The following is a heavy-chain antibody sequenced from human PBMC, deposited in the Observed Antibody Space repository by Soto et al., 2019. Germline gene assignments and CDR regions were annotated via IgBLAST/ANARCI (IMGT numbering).Heavy chain of an antibody. CDR3: ARDWSRAYYPTWFDP. Sequence: QVRLQDSGPGLVKPSQTLSLTCTVSDGSISSRDYYWSWIRQPPGKGLEWIGYIYYSGSPYYSPSLTSRATISIDTSKNQFSLNLTSVTAADTAVYYCARDWSRAYYPTWFDPWGRGTLVTVSS. CDR2: IYYSGSP. V-gene: IGHV4-30-4*01. D-gene: IGHD3-22*01. J-gene: IGHJ5*02. CDR1: DGSISSRDYY.